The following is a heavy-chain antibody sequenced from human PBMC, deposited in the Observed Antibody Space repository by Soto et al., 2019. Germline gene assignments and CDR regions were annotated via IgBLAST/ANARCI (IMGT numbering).Heavy chain of an antibody. CDR3: VRQYRDSQYYSGLDV. V-gene: IGHV6-1*01. D-gene: IGHD6-6*01. J-gene: IGHJ6*02. CDR1: GDGVSSNSGA. CDR2: TYYRSHWYN. Sequence: SQTLSLTCAISGDGVSSNSGAWNWIRQSPSRGLEWLGRTYYRSHWYNDFAVSVKSRVTIDPDTSKNQFSLQLNSVTPEDTAVYYCVRQYRDSQYYSGLDVWGQGTTVTVS.